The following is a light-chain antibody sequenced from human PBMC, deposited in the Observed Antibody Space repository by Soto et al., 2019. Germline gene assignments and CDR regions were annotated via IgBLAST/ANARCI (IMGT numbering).Light chain of an antibody. CDR3: QQRSNWPLT. J-gene: IGKJ4*01. CDR1: QNVNSY. Sequence: EIVLTQSPATLSLSPGERATLSCRASQNVNSYLAWYQQKPGQAPRLLIYDASNRATGIPARFSGSGSGTDFTLTISRLEPEDFAVYYCQQRSNWPLTFGGGTKVEIK. V-gene: IGKV3-11*01. CDR2: DAS.